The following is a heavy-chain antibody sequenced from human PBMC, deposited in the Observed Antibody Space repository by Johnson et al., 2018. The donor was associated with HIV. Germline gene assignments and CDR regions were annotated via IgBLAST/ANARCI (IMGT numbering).Heavy chain of an antibody. CDR1: TFTFSDYY. V-gene: IGHV3-23*04. D-gene: IGHD6-13*01. CDR3: AKDKAAAAASDAFDI. CDR2: ISGSGGST. Sequence: VQLVESGGGLVKPGGSLRLSCAVSTFTFSDYYMRWIRQAPGKGLEWVSAISGSGGSTYYADSVKGRFTISRDNSKNTLYLQMNSLRAEDTAVYYCAKDKAAAAASDAFDIWGQGTMVTVSS. J-gene: IGHJ3*02.